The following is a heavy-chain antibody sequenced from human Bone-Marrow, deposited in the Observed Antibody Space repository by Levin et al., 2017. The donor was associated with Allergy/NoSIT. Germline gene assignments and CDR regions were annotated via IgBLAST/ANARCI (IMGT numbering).Heavy chain of an antibody. CDR2: IYYSGST. D-gene: IGHD6-19*01. J-gene: IGHJ4*02. CDR3: ARTYSSGWLGSYYFDY. V-gene: IGHV4-59*01. CDR1: GGSISSYY. Sequence: SETLSLTCTVSGGSISSYYWSWIRQPPGKGLEWIGYIYYSGSTNYNPSLKSRVTISVDTSKNQFSLKLSSVTAADTAVYYCARTYSSGWLGSYYFDYWGQGTLVTVSS.